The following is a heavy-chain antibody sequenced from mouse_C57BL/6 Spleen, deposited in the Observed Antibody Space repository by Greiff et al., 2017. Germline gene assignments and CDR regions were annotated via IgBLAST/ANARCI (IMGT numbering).Heavy chain of an antibody. V-gene: IGHV1-64*01. CDR1: GYTFTSYW. CDR3: ARYRDLEDCAMDY. CDR2: IHPNSGTT. J-gene: IGHJ4*01. Sequence: QVQLQQPGAELVKPGASVKLSCKASGYTFTSYWMHWVKQRPGQGLEWIGMIHPNSGTTNYNEKFKSKATLTVDKSSSTAYMQLSSLTSEDSAVYYCARYRDLEDCAMDYWGQGTSVTVSS.